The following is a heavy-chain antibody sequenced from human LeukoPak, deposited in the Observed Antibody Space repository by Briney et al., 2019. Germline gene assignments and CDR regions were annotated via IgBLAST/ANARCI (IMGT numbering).Heavy chain of an antibody. Sequence: GGSLRLSCAASGFTFSSYGMHWVRQAPGKGLEWVAVIWYDGSNKYYADSVKGRLTISRDNSKNTLYLQMNSLRAKDTAVYYCARVAHYSSSWYDPSFYYYGMDVWGQGTTVTVSS. CDR1: GFTFSSYG. D-gene: IGHD6-13*01. J-gene: IGHJ6*02. CDR2: IWYDGSNK. CDR3: ARVAHYSSSWYDPSFYYYGMDV. V-gene: IGHV3-33*01.